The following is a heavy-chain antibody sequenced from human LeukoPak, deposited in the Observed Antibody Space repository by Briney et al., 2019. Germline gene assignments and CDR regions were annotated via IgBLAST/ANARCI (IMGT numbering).Heavy chain of an antibody. CDR1: GFTFSRYP. CDR2: MSYDGSDK. J-gene: IGHJ3*02. V-gene: IGHV3-30-3*01. CDR3: ARDSLYYYDSSGYYPTGAFDI. Sequence: QSGESVKLSYTTSGFTFSRYPMHWVRQAAGKGLEWVAVMSYDGSDKYYSDSVKGRFTISRDNSKNTLYLQMNSLRAEDTAVYYCARDSLYYYDSSGYYPTGAFDIWGQGTMVTVSS. D-gene: IGHD3-22*01.